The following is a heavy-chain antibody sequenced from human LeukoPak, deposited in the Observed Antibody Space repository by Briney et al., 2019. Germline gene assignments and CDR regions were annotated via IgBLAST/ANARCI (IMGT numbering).Heavy chain of an antibody. Sequence: PSETLSLTCTVSGGSISSYYWSWIRQPPGKGLEWIGYIYYSGSTNYNPSLKSRVTISVDTSKNQFSLKLSSVTAADTAVYYYARGLYGYSSSSGALDYWGQGTLVTVSS. CDR3: ARGLYGYSSSSGALDY. J-gene: IGHJ4*02. V-gene: IGHV4-59*01. CDR2: IYYSGST. CDR1: GGSISSYY. D-gene: IGHD6-6*01.